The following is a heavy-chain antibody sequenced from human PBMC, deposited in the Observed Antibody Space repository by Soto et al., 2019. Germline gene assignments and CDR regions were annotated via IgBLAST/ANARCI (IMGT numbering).Heavy chain of an antibody. CDR2: INPSGGST. D-gene: IGHD3-10*01. CDR1: GYTFTSYY. Sequence: QVQLVQSGAEVKKPGASVKVSCKASGYTFTSYYMHWVRQAPGQGLEWMGIINPSGGSTSYAQKFQGRVSMTRYTFTSTVYMELSSLRSEYTAVYYCARRITEDDAFDIWVQGTMVTVYS. J-gene: IGHJ3*02. V-gene: IGHV1-46*03. CDR3: ARRITEDDAFDI.